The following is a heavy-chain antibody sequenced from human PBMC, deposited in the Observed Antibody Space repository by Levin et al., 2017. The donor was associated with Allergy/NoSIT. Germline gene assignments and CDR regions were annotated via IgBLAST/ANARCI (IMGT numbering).Heavy chain of an antibody. CDR1: GYSFTSYW. V-gene: IGHV5-51*01. CDR2: IYPGDSDT. CDR3: ARSGYSSGWANWFDP. J-gene: IGHJ5*02. Sequence: GGSLRLSCKGSGYSFTSYWIGWVRQMPGKGLEWMGIIYPGDSDTRYSPSFQGQVTISADKSISTAYLQWSSLKASDTAMYYCARSGYSSGWANWFDPWGQGTLVTVSS. D-gene: IGHD6-19*01.